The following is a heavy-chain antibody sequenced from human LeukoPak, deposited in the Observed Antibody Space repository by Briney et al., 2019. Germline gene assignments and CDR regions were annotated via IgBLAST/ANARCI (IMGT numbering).Heavy chain of an antibody. Sequence: KPSETLSLTCTVSGGSISSYYWSWIRQPPGKGLEWIGYIYYSGSTNYNPSLKSRVTISADTSKNQFSLKPTSVTAADTAVYYCARVGLHSGSYYWFDPWGQGTLVTVSS. D-gene: IGHD1-26*01. CDR3: ARVGLHSGSYYWFDP. V-gene: IGHV4-59*08. CDR1: GGSISSYY. J-gene: IGHJ5*02. CDR2: IYYSGST.